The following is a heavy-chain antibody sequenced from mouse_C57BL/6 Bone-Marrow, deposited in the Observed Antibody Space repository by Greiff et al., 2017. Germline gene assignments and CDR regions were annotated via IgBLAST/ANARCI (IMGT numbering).Heavy chain of an antibody. J-gene: IGHJ4*01. D-gene: IGHD4-1*01. CDR3: ARAPGYYYAMDY. Sequence: EVKVVESGGGLVQPGGSLKLSCAASGFTFSDYGMAWVRQAPRKGPEWVAFISNLAYSIYYADTVTGRFTISRENAKNTLYLEMSSLRSEDTAMDYCARAPGYYYAMDYWGQGTSVTVSS. CDR1: GFTFSDYG. V-gene: IGHV5-15*01. CDR2: ISNLAYSI.